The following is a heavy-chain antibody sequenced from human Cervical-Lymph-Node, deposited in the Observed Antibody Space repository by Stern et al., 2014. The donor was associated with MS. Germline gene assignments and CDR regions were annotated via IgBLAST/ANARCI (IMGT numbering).Heavy chain of an antibody. J-gene: IGHJ4*02. D-gene: IGHD3-10*01. Sequence: VHLVQSGAEVQKPGSSVKVSCRASGGTFSSSDISWVRQAPGQGLGWMGGIIPIIVTANYAQKYQGRVTITADESTSTAYMELSSLRSEDTAIYYCALGGFGHYFEYWGQGTLVTVSS. CDR1: GGTFSSSD. V-gene: IGHV1-69*01. CDR2: IIPIIVTA. CDR3: ALGGFGHYFEY.